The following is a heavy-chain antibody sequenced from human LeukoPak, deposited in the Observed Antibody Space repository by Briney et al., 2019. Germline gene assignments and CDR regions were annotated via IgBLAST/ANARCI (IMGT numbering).Heavy chain of an antibody. CDR2: ISYDGSTK. V-gene: IGHV3-30*04. D-gene: IGHD2-2*01. CDR1: GFTFSSYA. CDR3: AREKKYCSSTSCPFDY. Sequence: TGGSLRLSCAASGFTFSSYAMHWVRQAPGKGLEWVAVISYDGSTKYYADSVKGRFIISRDNSKNTLYLQMNSLRDEDTAVYYCAREKKYCSSTSCPFDYWGQGTLVTVSS. J-gene: IGHJ4*02.